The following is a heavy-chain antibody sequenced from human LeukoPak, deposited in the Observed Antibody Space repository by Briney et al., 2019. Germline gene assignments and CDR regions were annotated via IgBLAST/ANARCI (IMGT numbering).Heavy chain of an antibody. Sequence: GESLKISCKGSGYTFGSYWIGWVRRMPGKGLEWMGIFYPGDSDTRYSPSFQGHVTFSVDESISTAYLQWPSLKASDTAVYYCARVGIAVAFAFPFDIWGQGTVVTVSS. J-gene: IGHJ3*02. CDR1: GYTFGSYW. CDR2: FYPGDSDT. V-gene: IGHV5-51*01. CDR3: ARVGIAVAFAFPFDI. D-gene: IGHD6-19*01.